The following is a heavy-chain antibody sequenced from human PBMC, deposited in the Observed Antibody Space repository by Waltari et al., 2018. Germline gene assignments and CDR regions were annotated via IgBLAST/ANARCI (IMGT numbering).Heavy chain of an antibody. Sequence: DVQLAQSGAEVKKAGESLKISCKGSGYSFTTYWIGWVRQMPGKGLEWMGIIDPGDSDTRYSPSFQGQVTISVDKSITTADRQWSSLKASDTAIYFCARRDRGGSVSNYFDYWGQGTLVTVSS. CDR2: IDPGDSDT. D-gene: IGHD3-10*01. CDR3: ARRDRGGSVSNYFDY. CDR1: GYSFTTYW. V-gene: IGHV5-51*03. J-gene: IGHJ4*02.